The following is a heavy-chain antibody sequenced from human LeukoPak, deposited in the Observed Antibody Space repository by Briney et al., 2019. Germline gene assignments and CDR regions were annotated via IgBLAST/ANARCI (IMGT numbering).Heavy chain of an antibody. CDR2: IYYSGTT. CDR3: ARLGRITMIRGTSDYYHSMDV. V-gene: IGHV4-59*08. D-gene: IGHD3-10*01. J-gene: IGHJ6*02. CDR1: GGSISGYY. Sequence: PSETLSLTCTVSGGSISGYYWSWIRQPPGKGLEWIGYIYYSGTTNYSPSLKSRATMSVDTSKSQFSLKLSSLTAADTAVYYCARLGRITMIRGTSDYYHSMDVWGQGTTVTVSS.